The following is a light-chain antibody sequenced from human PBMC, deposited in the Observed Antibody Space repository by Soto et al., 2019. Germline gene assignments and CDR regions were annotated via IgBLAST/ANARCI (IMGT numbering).Light chain of an antibody. CDR1: SSDVGGYNY. J-gene: IGLJ2*01. V-gene: IGLV2-14*01. CDR3: SSYTSSSTLSVV. Sequence: QSALTQRASVSGSPGQSITISCTGTSSDVGGYNYVSWYQQHPGKAPKLMIYDVSNRPSGVSNRFSGSKSGNTASLTISGLQAEDEADYYCSSYTSSSTLSVVFGGGTKVTVL. CDR2: DVS.